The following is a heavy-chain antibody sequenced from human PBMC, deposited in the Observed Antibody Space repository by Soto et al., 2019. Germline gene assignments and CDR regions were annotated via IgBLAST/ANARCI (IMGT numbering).Heavy chain of an antibody. CDR1: QFTFSNYG. CDR3: AKLMTFYLPPAVDI. V-gene: IGHV3-30*18. J-gene: IGHJ3*02. D-gene: IGHD3-16*01. Sequence: GVSLRLSCAASQFTFSNYGMHWARQAPGKGLEWVAVITYDGSSTYYADSVKGRFTISRDNSKNTLYLQMNSLRAEDTAVYYCAKLMTFYLPPAVDIWGQGTMVTVSS. CDR2: ITYDGSST.